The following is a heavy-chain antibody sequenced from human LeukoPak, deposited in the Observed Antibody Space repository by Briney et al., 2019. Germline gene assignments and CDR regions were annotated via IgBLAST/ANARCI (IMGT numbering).Heavy chain of an antibody. CDR1: GYTFTGYY. CDR2: INPNSGGT. V-gene: IGHV1-2*04. CDR3: ARGGIVVVPAAIDYYYGMDV. J-gene: IGHJ6*02. Sequence: ASVKVSCKASGYTFTGYYMHWVRQAPGQGLEWMGWINPNSGGTNYAQKFQGWVTMTRDTSISTAYMELSRLRSDDTAVYYCARGGIVVVPAAIDYYYGMDVWGQGTTVTVSS. D-gene: IGHD2-2*02.